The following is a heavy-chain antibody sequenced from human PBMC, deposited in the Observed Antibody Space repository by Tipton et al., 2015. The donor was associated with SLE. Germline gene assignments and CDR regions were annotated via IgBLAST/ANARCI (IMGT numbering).Heavy chain of an antibody. J-gene: IGHJ3*02. CDR1: GFTVSSNY. Sequence: SLRLSCAASGFTVSSNYMSWVRQAPGKGLEWVSVIYSGGSTYYADSVKGRFTISRDNSKNTLYLQMNSPRAEDTAVYYCARVRVGATDDAFDIWGQGTMVTVPS. V-gene: IGHV3-53*05. CDR3: ARVRVGATDDAFDI. CDR2: IYSGGST. D-gene: IGHD1-26*01.